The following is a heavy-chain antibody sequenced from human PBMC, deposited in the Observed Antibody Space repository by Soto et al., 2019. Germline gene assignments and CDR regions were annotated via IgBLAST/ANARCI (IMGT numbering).Heavy chain of an antibody. CDR1: GFSLSTSGVG. Sequence: QITLKESGPTLVKPTQTLTLTCTFSGFSLSTSGVGVGWIRQPPGKALEWLALIYWDDDKRYSPSLKSRLTITKDTXXNXVXPTMTNMDPVDTATYYCADRRRFCSGNSCYSCWFAPWGQGTLVTVSS. D-gene: IGHD2-15*01. CDR2: IYWDDDK. CDR3: ADRRRFCSGNSCYSCWFAP. J-gene: IGHJ5*02. V-gene: IGHV2-5*02.